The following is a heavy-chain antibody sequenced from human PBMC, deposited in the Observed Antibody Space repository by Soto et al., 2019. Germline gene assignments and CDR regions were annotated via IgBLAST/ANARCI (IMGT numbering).Heavy chain of an antibody. CDR3: ARDLDEDIVVVPAAYLGDAFDI. D-gene: IGHD2-2*01. J-gene: IGHJ3*02. CDR1: GFTFSSYS. V-gene: IGHV3-48*01. Sequence: PGGSLRLSCAASGFTFSSYSMNWVRQAPGKGLEWVSYISSSSSTIYYADSVKGRFTISRDNAKNSLYLQMNSLRAEDTAVYYCARDLDEDIVVVPAAYLGDAFDIWGQGTMVTV. CDR2: ISSSSSTI.